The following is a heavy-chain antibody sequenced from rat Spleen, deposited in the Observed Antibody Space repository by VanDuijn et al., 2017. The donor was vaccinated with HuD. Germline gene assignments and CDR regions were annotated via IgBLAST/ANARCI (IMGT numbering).Heavy chain of an antibody. CDR2: IWTGGST. J-gene: IGHJ2*01. V-gene: IGHV2-30*01. Sequence: QVQLKESGPGLVQPSQTLSLTCTVSGFSLTSYNVHWVRQPTGKGLEWMGIIWTGGSTDYNSALKSRLRISRDTSKSQVFLKMNSLQTEDIATYYCARGVATEGYYFDYWGQGVMVTVSS. D-gene: IGHD1-11*01. CDR3: ARGVATEGYYFDY. CDR1: GFSLTSYN.